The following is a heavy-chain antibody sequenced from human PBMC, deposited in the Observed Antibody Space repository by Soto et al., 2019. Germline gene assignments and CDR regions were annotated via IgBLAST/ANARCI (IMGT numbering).Heavy chain of an antibody. V-gene: IGHV3-33*01. CDR3: ARDHRIAARPLLYYYYYMDV. CDR1: GFTFSSYG. J-gene: IGHJ6*03. CDR2: IWYDGSNK. Sequence: GSLRLSCAASGFTFSSYGMHWVRQAPGKGLEWVAVIWYDGSNKYYADSVKGRFTISRDNSKNTLYLQMNSLRAEDTAVYYCARDHRIAARPLLYYYYYMDVWGKGTTVTVSS. D-gene: IGHD6-6*01.